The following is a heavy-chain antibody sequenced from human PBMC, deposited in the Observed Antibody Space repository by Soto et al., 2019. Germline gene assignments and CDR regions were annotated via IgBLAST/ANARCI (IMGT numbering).Heavy chain of an antibody. Sequence: SETVSLTCAVYGGSFSGYYWSWIRQPPGKGLEWIGEINHSGSTNYNPSLKSRVTISVDTSKNQFSLKLSSVTAADTAVYYCAREWAYYDFWSGSWFDYWGQGTLVTVSS. CDR2: INHSGST. CDR1: GGSFSGYY. CDR3: AREWAYYDFWSGSWFDY. J-gene: IGHJ4*02. D-gene: IGHD3-3*01. V-gene: IGHV4-34*01.